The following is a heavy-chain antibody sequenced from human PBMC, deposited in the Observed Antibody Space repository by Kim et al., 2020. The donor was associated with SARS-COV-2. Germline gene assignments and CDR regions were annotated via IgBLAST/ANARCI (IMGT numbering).Heavy chain of an antibody. D-gene: IGHD6-13*01. V-gene: IGHV1-2*02. CDR3: ARVGIAAAGPTAGGMDV. CDR1: GYTFTGYY. J-gene: IGHJ6*02. Sequence: ASVKVSCKASGYTFTGYYMHWVRQAPGQGLEWMGWINPNSGGTNYAQKFQGRVTMTRDTSISTAYMELSRLRSDDTAVYYCARVGIAAAGPTAGGMDVWGQGTTVTVSS. CDR2: INPNSGGT.